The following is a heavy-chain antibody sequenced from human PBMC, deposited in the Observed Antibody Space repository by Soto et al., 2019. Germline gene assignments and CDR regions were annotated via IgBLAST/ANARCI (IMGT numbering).Heavy chain of an antibody. D-gene: IGHD3-3*01. J-gene: IGHJ4*02. CDR1: GFTFSSYS. V-gene: IGHV3-48*02. Sequence: GGSLRLSCAASGFTFSSYSMNWVRQAPGKGLEWVSYISSSSSTIYYADSVKGRFNISRDNAKNSLYLQMNSLRDEDTAVYYCARDRGFQYDFWSGYPDYWGQGTLVTVSS. CDR3: ARDRGFQYDFWSGYPDY. CDR2: ISSSSSTI.